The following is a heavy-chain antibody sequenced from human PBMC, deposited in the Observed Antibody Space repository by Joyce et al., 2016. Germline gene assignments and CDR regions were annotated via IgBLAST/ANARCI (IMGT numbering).Heavy chain of an antibody. J-gene: IGHJ6*02. CDR1: GSTFSSSS. CDR2: ISGTSYYK. V-gene: IGHV3-21*01. D-gene: IGHD3-16*01. Sequence: QLVESGGGVVKPGGSLRLSCEASGSTFSSSSMSWFRQAPGKGLEWVAAISGTSYYKFHAETVRGRFTVYRDNAKKTLYLQMNSLRAEDSAVFYCARGGISYYYAMDVWGQGTTVTVSS. CDR3: ARGGISYYYAMDV.